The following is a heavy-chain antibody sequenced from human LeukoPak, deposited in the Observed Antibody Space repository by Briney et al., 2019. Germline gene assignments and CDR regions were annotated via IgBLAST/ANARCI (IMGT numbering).Heavy chain of an antibody. Sequence: PGGSLRLSCAASGFTFSSYWMSWVRQAPGKWLEWVANIKQDGSEKYYVDSVKGRFTISRDNAKNSLYLQMNSLRAEDTAVYYCARDPVYYYDSSGYNIWGQGTMVTVSS. V-gene: IGHV3-7*01. CDR2: IKQDGSEK. CDR1: GFTFSSYW. CDR3: ARDPVYYYDSSGYNI. D-gene: IGHD3-22*01. J-gene: IGHJ3*02.